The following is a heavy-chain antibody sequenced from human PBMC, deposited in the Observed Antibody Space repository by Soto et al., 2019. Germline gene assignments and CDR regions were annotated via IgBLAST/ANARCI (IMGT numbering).Heavy chain of an antibody. V-gene: IGHV4-31*03. J-gene: IGHJ4*02. CDR1: GGSISSGGYY. CDR2: IYYSGST. CDR3: AMSRYYYDSSGALD. Sequence: PSETLSLTCTVSGGSISSGGYYWSWIRQHPGKGLEWIGYIYYSGSTYYNPSLKSRVTISVDTSKNQFSLKLSSVTAADTAVYYCAMSRYYYDSSGALDWGQGTLVTVSS. D-gene: IGHD3-22*01.